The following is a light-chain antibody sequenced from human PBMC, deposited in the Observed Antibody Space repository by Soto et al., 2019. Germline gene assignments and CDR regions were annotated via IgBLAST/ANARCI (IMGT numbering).Light chain of an antibody. Sequence: DIQMTQSPSSLSTSVGDRVTITCRASQGISNYLAWYQQKPGKVPKLLIYAASTLQSGVRSRCSVSGSGTDFTLTISSLQPEDVGTYYCQKYNSAPLTFGHGTKVEIK. CDR3: QKYNSAPLT. J-gene: IGKJ1*01. V-gene: IGKV1-27*01. CDR2: AAS. CDR1: QGISNY.